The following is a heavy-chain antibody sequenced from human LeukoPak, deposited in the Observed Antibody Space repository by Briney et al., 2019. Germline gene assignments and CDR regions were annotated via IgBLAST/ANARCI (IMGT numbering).Heavy chain of an antibody. Sequence: PGGSLRLSCAASGFTFSSYAMHWVRQAPGKGLEYVSAISSNGGSTYYANSVKGRFTISRDNSKNTLYPQMGSLRAEDMAVYYCAREVADSSGWPDDAFDIWGQGTMVTVSS. CDR1: GFTFSSYA. D-gene: IGHD6-19*01. J-gene: IGHJ3*02. CDR2: ISSNGGST. CDR3: AREVADSSGWPDDAFDI. V-gene: IGHV3-64*01.